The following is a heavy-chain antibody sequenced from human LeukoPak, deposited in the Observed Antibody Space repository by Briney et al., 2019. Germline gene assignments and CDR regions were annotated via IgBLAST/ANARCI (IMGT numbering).Heavy chain of an antibody. CDR3: ARDPFFTSFNGDCHYGMDV. CDR2: ISAYNGNT. Sequence: GASVKVSCKASGYTFTSYGISWVRQAPGQGLEWMGWISAYNGNTNYAQKLQGRVTMTTDTSTSTAYMELRSLRSDDTAVYYCARDPFFTSFNGDCHYGMDVWGQGTTVTVSS. D-gene: IGHD2-21*02. V-gene: IGHV1-18*01. J-gene: IGHJ6*02. CDR1: GYTFTSYG.